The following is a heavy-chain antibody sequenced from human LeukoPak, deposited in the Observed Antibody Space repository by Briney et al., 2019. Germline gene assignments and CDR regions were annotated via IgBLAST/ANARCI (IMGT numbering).Heavy chain of an antibody. J-gene: IGHJ4*02. CDR2: MSHTGAT. V-gene: IGHV4-34*01. Sequence: SETLSLTCAVFGGSFSGYYWSWIRQSPEKGLEWIGEMSHTGATNYNPSLKSRVTVSVDTSKKQFSLNLRSVTAADTAVYYCARYGIVAAARSSDFWGQGTLVSVSS. CDR3: ARYGIVAAARSSDF. D-gene: IGHD6-13*01. CDR1: GGSFSGYY.